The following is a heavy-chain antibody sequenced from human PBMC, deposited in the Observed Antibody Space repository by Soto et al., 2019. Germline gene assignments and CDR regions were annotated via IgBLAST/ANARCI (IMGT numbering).Heavy chain of an antibody. CDR2: MYGSSDT. Sequence: EVQLVESGGGLVQPGGSLRLSCAASGFIVSSNYFMWVRQAPGKGLEWVSVMYGSSDTHYADSVKGRFIISRDNSKNTLYLQMNSLRTEDTAVYYCAGVGGTAVGSWGQGTLVTVSS. D-gene: IGHD6-19*01. CDR1: GFIVSSNY. J-gene: IGHJ4*02. V-gene: IGHV3-66*01. CDR3: AGVGGTAVGS.